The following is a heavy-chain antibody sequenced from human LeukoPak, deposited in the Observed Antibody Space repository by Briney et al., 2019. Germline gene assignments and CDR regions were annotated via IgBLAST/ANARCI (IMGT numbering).Heavy chain of an antibody. V-gene: IGHV4-39*01. Sequence: SETLSLTCTVSGGSISSSSYYWGWIRQPPGKGLAWIGNIFYSGSTYHNPSLKSRVTISVDTSRSQFSLKLNSVTAADTAVYYCARLWFGAYYFDYWGQGTLVTVSS. CDR1: GGSISSSSYY. D-gene: IGHD3-10*01. CDR2: IFYSGST. CDR3: ARLWFGAYYFDY. J-gene: IGHJ4*02.